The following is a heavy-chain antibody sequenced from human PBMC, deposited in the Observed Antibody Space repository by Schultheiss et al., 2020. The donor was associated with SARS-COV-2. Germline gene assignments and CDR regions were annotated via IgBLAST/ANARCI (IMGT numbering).Heavy chain of an antibody. J-gene: IGHJ6*02. V-gene: IGHV3-7*01. Sequence: GESLKISCAASGFTFSSYWMSWVRQAPGKGLEWVANIKQDGSEKYYVDSVKGRFTISRDNAKNSLYLQMNSLRAEDTAVYYCARDGGIVPAAQYYYYYGMDVWGQGTTVTFSS. CDR3: ARDGGIVPAAQYYYYYGMDV. CDR1: GFTFSSYW. D-gene: IGHD2-2*01. CDR2: IKQDGSEK.